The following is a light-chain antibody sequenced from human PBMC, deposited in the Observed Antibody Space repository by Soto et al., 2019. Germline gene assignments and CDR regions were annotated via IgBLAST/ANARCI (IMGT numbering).Light chain of an antibody. Sequence: EIVMTQSPATLSVSPGERATLSCRASQSVNSNLAWYQRKRGQAPRLLIFYASTRAPGIPSGFSGSGSGTEFTLTIRSLQSEDFAVYYCQQYNTWPWTFGQGTEVEIK. CDR1: QSVNSN. CDR2: YAS. CDR3: QQYNTWPWT. J-gene: IGKJ1*01. V-gene: IGKV3-15*01.